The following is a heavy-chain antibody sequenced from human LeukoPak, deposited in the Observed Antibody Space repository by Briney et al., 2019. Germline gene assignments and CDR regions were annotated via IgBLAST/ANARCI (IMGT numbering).Heavy chain of an antibody. Sequence: SETLSLTCTVSGGSISSYYWSWIRQPPGKGLERIGYIYYSGSTNYNPPLKSRVTISVDTSKNQFSLKLSSVTAADTAVYYCARDKRHYDFWSGTASNWFDPWGQGTLVTVSS. D-gene: IGHD3-3*01. CDR2: IYYSGST. CDR3: ARDKRHYDFWSGTASNWFDP. J-gene: IGHJ5*02. CDR1: GGSISSYY. V-gene: IGHV4-59*01.